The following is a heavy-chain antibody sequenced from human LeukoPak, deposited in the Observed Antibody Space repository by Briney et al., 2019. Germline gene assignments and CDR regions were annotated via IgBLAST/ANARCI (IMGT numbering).Heavy chain of an antibody. CDR2: ISYDGSNK. CDR1: GFTFSSYA. Sequence: GGSLRLSCAASGFTFSSYAMHWVRQAPGKGLEWVAVISYDGSNKYYADSVKGRFTISRDNSKNTLYLQMNSLRAEDTAVYYCARDIFPPPNHYGDYDYYYGMDVWGQGTTVTVSS. D-gene: IGHD4-17*01. J-gene: IGHJ6*02. CDR3: ARDIFPPPNHYGDYDYYYGMDV. V-gene: IGHV3-30-3*01.